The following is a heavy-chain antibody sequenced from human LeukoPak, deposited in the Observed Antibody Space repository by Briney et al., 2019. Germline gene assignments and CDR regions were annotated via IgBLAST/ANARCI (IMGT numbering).Heavy chain of an antibody. D-gene: IGHD3-22*01. CDR2: ISAYNGNT. CDR1: GYTFTGYY. J-gene: IGHJ4*02. CDR3: ARDVNGPYYYDSSGYVGY. V-gene: IGHV1-18*04. Sequence: ASVKVSCKASGYTFTGYYMHWVRQAPGQGLEWMGWISAYNGNTNYAQKLQGRVTMTTDTSTSTAYMELRSLRSDDTAVYYCARDVNGPYYYDSSGYVGYWGQGTLVTVSS.